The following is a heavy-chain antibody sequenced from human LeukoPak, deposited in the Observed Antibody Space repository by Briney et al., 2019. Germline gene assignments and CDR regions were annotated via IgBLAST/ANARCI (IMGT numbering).Heavy chain of an antibody. CDR1: GRSINIQY. Sequence: SQTLSLTCAVSGRSINIQYWGWIRQPPGKGLQGSGDIDYTVKNNYNPSLKGRFTISLDTSKDHSSLNSPPVLAADTAIYYCVRRDTGSNSFDYWGQGILVTVSS. CDR2: IDYTVKN. V-gene: IGHV4-59*08. J-gene: IGHJ4*02. CDR3: VRRDTGSNSFDY. D-gene: IGHD1-14*01.